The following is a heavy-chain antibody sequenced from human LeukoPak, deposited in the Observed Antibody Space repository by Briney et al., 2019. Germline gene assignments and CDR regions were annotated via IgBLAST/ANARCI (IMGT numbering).Heavy chain of an antibody. D-gene: IGHD3-22*01. CDR1: GFTFSSNY. CDR2: IYSGGST. V-gene: IGHV3-53*01. CDR3: ARTTYYYDSSGYPGLYYFDY. J-gene: IGHJ4*02. Sequence: GGSLRLSCAASGFTFSSNYMSWVRQAPGKGLEWVSVIYSGGSTYYADSVKGRFTISRDNSKNTLYPQMNSLRAEDTAVYYCARTTYYYDSSGYPGLYYFDYWGQGTLVTVSS.